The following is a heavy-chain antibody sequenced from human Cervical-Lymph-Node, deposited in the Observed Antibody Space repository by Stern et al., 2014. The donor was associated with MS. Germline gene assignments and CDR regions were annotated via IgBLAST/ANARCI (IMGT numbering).Heavy chain of an antibody. CDR2: FDPEDGET. D-gene: IGHD3-3*01. Sequence: MQLVESGAEVKKPGASVKVSCTVSGYTLTELSMHWVRQAPGKGLEWMGGFDPEDGETIHAQKFQGRVTMTEDTSTDTAYMELSSLRSEDTAVYYCATDRDDFRSGYSAPTKGYGLDVWGQGTTVTVTS. V-gene: IGHV1-24*01. CDR3: ATDRDDFRSGYSAPTKGYGLDV. CDR1: GYTLTELS. J-gene: IGHJ6*02.